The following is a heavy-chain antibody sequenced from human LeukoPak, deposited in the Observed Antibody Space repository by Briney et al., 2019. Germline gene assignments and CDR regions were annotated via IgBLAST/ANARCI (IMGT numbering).Heavy chain of an antibody. J-gene: IGHJ5*02. CDR1: GFTFSSYA. Sequence: PGGSLRLCCASSGFTFSSYAMSWVRQATGKGLEWVSAISGSGGSTYYADSVKGRFTISRDNSKNTLYLQMNSLRAEDTAVYYCAKALFGDWFDPWGQGTLVTVSS. CDR2: ISGSGGST. D-gene: IGHD3-10*01. CDR3: AKALFGDWFDP. V-gene: IGHV3-23*01.